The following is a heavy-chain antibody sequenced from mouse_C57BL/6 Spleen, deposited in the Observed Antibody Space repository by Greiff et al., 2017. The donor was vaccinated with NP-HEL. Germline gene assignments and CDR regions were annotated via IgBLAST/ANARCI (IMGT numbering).Heavy chain of an antibody. CDR2: ILPGSGST. J-gene: IGHJ4*01. CDR3: ARGEPYGSSPYYYAMDY. CDR1: GYTFTGYW. V-gene: IGHV1-9*01. D-gene: IGHD1-1*01. Sequence: VQLVESGAELMKPGASVKLSCKATGYTFTGYWIEWVKQRPGHGLEWIGEILPGSGSTNYNEKFKGKATFTADTSSNTAYMQLSSLTTEDSAIYYCARGEPYGSSPYYYAMDYWGQGTSVTVSS.